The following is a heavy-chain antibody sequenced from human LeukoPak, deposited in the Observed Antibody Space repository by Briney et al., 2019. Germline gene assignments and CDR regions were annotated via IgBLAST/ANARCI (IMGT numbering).Heavy chain of an antibody. CDR2: IKYSRAT. Sequence: SETLSLTCTVSGASINNFNYYWGWVLQPPGKGLEWIGSIKYSRATYYNASLKSRVTISVDTAENQRSLQVNAVTAADTAVYYCASHKGTEVAIPPLLDHWGKGTLVTVSS. V-gene: IGHV4-39*01. J-gene: IGHJ4*02. CDR1: GASINNFNYY. CDR3: ASHKGTEVAIPPLLDH. D-gene: IGHD2-21*01.